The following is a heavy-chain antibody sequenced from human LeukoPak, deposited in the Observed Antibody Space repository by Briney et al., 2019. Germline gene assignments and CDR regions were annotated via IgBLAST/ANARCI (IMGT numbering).Heavy chain of an antibody. CDR1: GGSISSGGYY. Sequence: SETLSLTCTVSGGSISSGGYYWSWIRQPPGKGLEWIGYIYHSGSTYYNPSLKSRVTISVDRSKNQFSLKLSSVTAADTAVYYCARAARPSSWYDYWGQGTLVTVSS. D-gene: IGHD6-13*01. CDR3: ARAARPSSWYDY. V-gene: IGHV4-30-2*01. CDR2: IYHSGST. J-gene: IGHJ4*02.